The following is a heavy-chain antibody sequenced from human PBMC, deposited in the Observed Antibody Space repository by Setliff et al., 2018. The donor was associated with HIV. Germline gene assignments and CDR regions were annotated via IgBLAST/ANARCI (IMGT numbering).Heavy chain of an antibody. V-gene: IGHV4-31*03. CDR3: ARGLMVNDADPFDY. D-gene: IGHD2-8*01. CDR2: IYYSGST. Sequence: SETLSLTCTVSGGSISSGGYYWSWIRQHPGKGLEWIGYIYYSGSTYYNPSLKSRVTISVDTSKNQFSLKLSSVTAADTAVYYCARGLMVNDADPFDYWGQGALVTVS. CDR1: GGSISSGGYY. J-gene: IGHJ4*02.